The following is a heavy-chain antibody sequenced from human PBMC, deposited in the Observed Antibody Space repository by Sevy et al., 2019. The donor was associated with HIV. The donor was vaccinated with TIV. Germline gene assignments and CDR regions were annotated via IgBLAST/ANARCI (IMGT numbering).Heavy chain of an antibody. J-gene: IGHJ4*02. Sequence: GGSLRLSCAASGFTFSNYAMSWVRQAPGRGLEWISFISGSGDDTFYTDSVKGRFVVSRDNSNNTLLLQMNALRAEDTATYSCANTPYGYNDLDYWGKGTLVTVSS. CDR3: ANTPYGYNDLDY. D-gene: IGHD5-18*01. V-gene: IGHV3-23*01. CDR2: ISGSGDDT. CDR1: GFTFSNYA.